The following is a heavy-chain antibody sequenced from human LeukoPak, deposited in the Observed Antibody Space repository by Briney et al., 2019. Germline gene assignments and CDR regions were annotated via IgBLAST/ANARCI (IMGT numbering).Heavy chain of an antibody. CDR2: ISYDGNNK. CDR3: ARGGNWGYFDY. CDR1: GFTVNTNY. J-gene: IGHJ4*02. D-gene: IGHD7-27*01. V-gene: IGHV3-30*03. Sequence: GGSLRLSCAASGFTVNTNYMSWVRQAPGKGLECVAVISYDGNNKYYADSVNGRFTISRDNSKNTLFLQMHSLRTEDTAIYHCARGGNWGYFDYWGQGTLVTVSS.